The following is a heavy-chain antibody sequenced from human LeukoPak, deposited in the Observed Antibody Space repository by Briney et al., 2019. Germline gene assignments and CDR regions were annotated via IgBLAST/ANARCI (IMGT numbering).Heavy chain of an antibody. V-gene: IGHV4-59*01. CDR3: ARDNGYDILTGRNFDY. CDR2: FYYSGST. CDR1: GGSISSYY. D-gene: IGHD3-9*01. J-gene: IGHJ4*02. Sequence: SETLSLTCTVSGGSISSYYWSWIRQPPGKGLEWIGYFYYSGSTNYNPSLKSRVTISVDTSKNQFSLKLSSVTAADTAVYYCARDNGYDILTGRNFDYWGQGTLVTVSS.